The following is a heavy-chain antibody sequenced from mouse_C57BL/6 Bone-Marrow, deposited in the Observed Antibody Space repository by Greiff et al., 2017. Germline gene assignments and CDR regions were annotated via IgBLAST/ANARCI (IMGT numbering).Heavy chain of an antibody. Sequence: VQGVESGPGLVQPSQSLSITCTVSGFSLTSYGVHWVRQSPGKGLEWLGVIWSGGSTDYNAAFISRLSISKDNSKSQVFFKMNSLQADDTAIYYCARKLYDYDFFYAMDYWGQGTSVTVSS. V-gene: IGHV2-2*01. CDR1: GFSLTSYG. D-gene: IGHD2-4*01. J-gene: IGHJ4*01. CDR3: ARKLYDYDFFYAMDY. CDR2: IWSGGST.